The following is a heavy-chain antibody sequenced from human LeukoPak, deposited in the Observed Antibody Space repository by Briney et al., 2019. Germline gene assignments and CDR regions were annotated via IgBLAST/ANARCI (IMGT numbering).Heavy chain of an antibody. CDR3: ARLRYDSSGYYYDP. D-gene: IGHD3-22*01. V-gene: IGHV3-74*01. CDR2: INGDGDST. Sequence: TGGSLRLSCAASGFTFRSRWMHWVRQAPGKGLVWVSRINGDGDSTLYAGSVKGRFTISRDNAKNTLYLQMNSLRAEDTAVYYCARLRYDSSGYYYDPWGRGTLVTVSS. CDR1: GFTFRSRW. J-gene: IGHJ5*02.